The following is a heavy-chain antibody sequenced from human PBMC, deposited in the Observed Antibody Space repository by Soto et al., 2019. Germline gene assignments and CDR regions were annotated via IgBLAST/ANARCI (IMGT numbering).Heavy chain of an antibody. D-gene: IGHD3-10*01. CDR2: ISSGSSTI. Sequence: EVQLVESGGGLVQPGGSLRLSCAASGFTFSSYSMNWVRQAPGKGLEWVSYISSGSSTIYYADSVKGRFTISRDNAKNSLYLQKNNLRAEDTAVYYCAKLYYYGSGSNYKILLFDYWGQGTLVTVSS. CDR3: AKLYYYGSGSNYKILLFDY. V-gene: IGHV3-48*01. CDR1: GFTFSSYS. J-gene: IGHJ4*01.